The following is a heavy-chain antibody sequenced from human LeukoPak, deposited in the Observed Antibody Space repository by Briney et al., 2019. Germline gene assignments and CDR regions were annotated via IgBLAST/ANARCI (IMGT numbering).Heavy chain of an antibody. Sequence: GESLKISCKGSGYSFTSYWISWVRQMPGKGLEWMGRIDPSDSYTNYSPSFQGHVTISADKSISTAYLQWSSLKASDTAMNYCARQAGVAAYSMGWFDPWGQGTLVTVSS. CDR1: GYSFTSYW. V-gene: IGHV5-10-1*01. CDR2: IDPSDSYT. CDR3: ARQAGVAAYSMGWFDP. J-gene: IGHJ5*02. D-gene: IGHD2-15*01.